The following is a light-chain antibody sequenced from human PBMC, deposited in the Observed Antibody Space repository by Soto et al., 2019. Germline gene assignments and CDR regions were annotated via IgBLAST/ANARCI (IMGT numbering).Light chain of an antibody. J-gene: IGKJ4*01. CDR3: QHYNEWPLT. Sequence: EIVMTQSPATLSVSPGERATLSCRASQSVSNNLAWNQQKPGQAPRLLIYFASTRATGIPARFSGSGSGTEFTLTIGSLQSEDFAVYYCQHYNEWPLTFGGGTKVETK. V-gene: IGKV3-15*01. CDR1: QSVSNN. CDR2: FAS.